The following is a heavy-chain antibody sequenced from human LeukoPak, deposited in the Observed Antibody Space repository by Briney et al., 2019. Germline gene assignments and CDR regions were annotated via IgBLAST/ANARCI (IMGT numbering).Heavy chain of an antibody. D-gene: IGHD1-26*01. J-gene: IGHJ6*03. CDR3: ARSKSGSYYSAYYYYYMDV. V-gene: IGHV4-38-2*02. CDR2: IYHSGRT. Sequence: SETLSLTCTVSGYSISSGYYWGWIRPPPGKGLEWIGSIYHSGRTYYNPSLKSRVTISVDTSKNQFSLKLSSVTAADKAVYYCARSKSGSYYSAYYYYYMDVWGKGTTVTVSS. CDR1: GYSISSGYY.